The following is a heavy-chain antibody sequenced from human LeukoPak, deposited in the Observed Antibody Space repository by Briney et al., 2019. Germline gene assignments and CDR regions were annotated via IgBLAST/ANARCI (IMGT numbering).Heavy chain of an antibody. CDR3: TRAFAVTPSYYYYYMDV. D-gene: IGHD4-17*01. Sequence: GGSLRLSCTASGFTFGDYAMSWFRQAPGKGLEWVGFIRSKAYGGTTEYAASVKGRFTISRDDSKSIAYLQVNSLKTEDTAVYYCTRAFAVTPSYYYYYMDVWGKGTTVTVSS. J-gene: IGHJ6*03. CDR1: GFTFGDYA. CDR2: IRSKAYGGTT. V-gene: IGHV3-49*03.